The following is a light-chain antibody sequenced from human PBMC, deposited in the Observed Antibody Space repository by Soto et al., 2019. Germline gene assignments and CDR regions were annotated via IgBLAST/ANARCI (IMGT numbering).Light chain of an antibody. CDR1: SSNIGAGYD. V-gene: IGLV1-40*01. Sequence: QSVLTQPPSVSGAPGQRVTISCTGSSSNIGAGYDVHWYQQLPGTAPQLIIYGNRNRPSGVPDRFSGSKSGTSSSLAITGLQDEDEADYYCQAYDSSRSVVFGGGTKVTVL. CDR2: GNR. J-gene: IGLJ2*01. CDR3: QAYDSSRSVV.